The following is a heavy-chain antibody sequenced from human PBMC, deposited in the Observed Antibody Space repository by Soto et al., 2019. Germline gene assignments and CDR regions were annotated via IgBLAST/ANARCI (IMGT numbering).Heavy chain of an antibody. CDR2: IWYDGSNK. CDR1: GFTFSSYG. Sequence: QVQMVESGGGVVQPGRSLRLSCAASGFTFSSYGVHWVRQAPGKGLEWVAVIWYDGSNKYYADSVKGRFTISRDNSKSTRDMRMNSLRAEDKAVYYCARGFSGSYACGDYWGQGTLVTVSS. CDR3: ARGFSGSYACGDY. J-gene: IGHJ4*02. D-gene: IGHD1-26*01. V-gene: IGHV3-33*01.